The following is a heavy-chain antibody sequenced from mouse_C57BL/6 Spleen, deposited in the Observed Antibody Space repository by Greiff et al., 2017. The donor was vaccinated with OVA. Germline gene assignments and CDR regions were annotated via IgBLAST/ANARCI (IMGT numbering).Heavy chain of an antibody. J-gene: IGHJ2*01. CDR2: IDPSDSET. D-gene: IGHD1-1*01. V-gene: IGHV1-52*01. Sequence: QVQLQQPGAELVRPGSSVKLSCKASGYTFTSYWMHWVKQRPIQGLEWIGNIDPSDSETHYNQKFKDKATLTVDKSSSTAYMQLSSLTSEDSAVYYCARSGYYGSSWYYFDYWGQGTTLTVSS. CDR3: ARSGYYGSSWYYFDY. CDR1: GYTFTSYW.